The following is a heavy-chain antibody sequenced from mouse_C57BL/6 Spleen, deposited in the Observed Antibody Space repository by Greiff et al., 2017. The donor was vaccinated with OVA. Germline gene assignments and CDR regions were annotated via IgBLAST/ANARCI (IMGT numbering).Heavy chain of an antibody. CDR3: GKGGGYYAYAMDY. CDR1: GYAFSSSW. Sequence: VQLQQSGPELVKPGASVKISCKASGYAFSSSWMYWVKQRPGKGLEWIGRIYPGDGDTNYNGKFKGKATLTADKSSSTAYMQLSSLTSEDSAVYFCGKGGGYYAYAMDYWGQGTSVTVSS. CDR2: IYPGDGDT. J-gene: IGHJ4*01. V-gene: IGHV1-82*01. D-gene: IGHD2-3*01.